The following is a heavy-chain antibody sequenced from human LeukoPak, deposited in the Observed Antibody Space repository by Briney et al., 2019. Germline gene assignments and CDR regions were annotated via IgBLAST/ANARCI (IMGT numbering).Heavy chain of an antibody. Sequence: GGTLRLSCAASGFTFSSYAMSWVREAPGKGLEWVSAISGSGGSTYYADSVKGRFTISRDNYKNTLYLQMNSLRAEDTAVYYCAKANYDSSGYYYGMDVWGQGTTVTVSS. CDR2: ISGSGGST. D-gene: IGHD3-22*01. J-gene: IGHJ6*02. CDR1: GFTFSSYA. V-gene: IGHV3-23*01. CDR3: AKANYDSSGYYYGMDV.